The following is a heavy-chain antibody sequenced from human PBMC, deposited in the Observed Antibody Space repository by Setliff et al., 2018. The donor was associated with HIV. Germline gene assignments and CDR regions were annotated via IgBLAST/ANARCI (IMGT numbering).Heavy chain of an antibody. Sequence: SETMSLTCTVSGDSLGDYYWNWIRQPAGKGLEWLGRVYASAYSNYNPSLKSRVTMSVDTSQNQFSLKLRSVNAADTAVYYCARDWVTRSNYYGSGSPWYFDFWGRGILVTVS. CDR2: VYASAYS. CDR1: GDSLGDYY. CDR3: ARDWVTRSNYYGSGSPWYFDF. D-gene: IGHD3-10*01. V-gene: IGHV4-4*07. J-gene: IGHJ2*01.